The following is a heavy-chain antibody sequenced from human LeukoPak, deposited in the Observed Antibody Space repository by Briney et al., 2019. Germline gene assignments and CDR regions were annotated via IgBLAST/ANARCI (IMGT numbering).Heavy chain of an antibody. CDR2: ISGSGVST. J-gene: IGHJ6*03. V-gene: IGHV3-23*01. CDR1: GFTFRTSG. D-gene: IGHD1-26*01. Sequence: GGTLRLSCAASGFTFRTSGMSWVRQAPGKGLEWVSAISGSGVSTYYADSVKGRFTISRDNSKNTLYLQMNSLRVEDTAVYYCARNPYSGTYGNTYYYYMDVWGKGTTVTISS. CDR3: ARNPYSGTYGNTYYYYMDV.